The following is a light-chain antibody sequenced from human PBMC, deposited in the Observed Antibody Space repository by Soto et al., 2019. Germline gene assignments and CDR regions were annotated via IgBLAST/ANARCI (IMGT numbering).Light chain of an antibody. CDR3: QQSYSTPPLT. CDR1: QNIKTY. CDR2: ATS. Sequence: DIQMTQSPSSLSASVGDRVTITCRASQNIKTYLNWYQQKPGKAPKLLIYATSNLQGGVPSRFSGSGTGTDFTLTITSLQPEDFATYYCQQSYSTPPLTFGGGTKVEI. J-gene: IGKJ4*01. V-gene: IGKV1-39*01.